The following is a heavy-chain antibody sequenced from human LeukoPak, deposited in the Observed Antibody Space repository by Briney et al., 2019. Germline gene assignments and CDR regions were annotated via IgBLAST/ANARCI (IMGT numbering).Heavy chain of an antibody. D-gene: IGHD2-2*01. Sequence: PGESLKISCKGSGYSFTTYWIGWVRQMPGKGLEWMGIIYPGDSNTRYSPSFQGQVTISAERSISTSYLQWSSLKASDTAIYYCAKVLRGFCSNTSCPNWFDPWGQGTLVTVSS. V-gene: IGHV5-51*01. CDR1: GYSFTTYW. CDR3: AKVLRGFCSNTSCPNWFDP. CDR2: IYPGDSNT. J-gene: IGHJ5*02.